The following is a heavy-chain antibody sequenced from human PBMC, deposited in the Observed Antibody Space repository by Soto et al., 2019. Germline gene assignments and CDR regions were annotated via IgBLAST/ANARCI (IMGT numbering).Heavy chain of an antibody. CDR1: GFTFSSYS. J-gene: IGHJ4*02. Sequence: LRLSCAASGFTFSSYSMNWVRQAPGKGLEWVSYISSSSSTIYYADSVKGRFTISRDNAKNSLYLQMNSLRDEDTAVYYCARDSDFWSGYYSHFDYWGPGTLVTVSS. CDR3: ARDSDFWSGYYSHFDY. CDR2: ISSSSSTI. D-gene: IGHD3-3*01. V-gene: IGHV3-48*02.